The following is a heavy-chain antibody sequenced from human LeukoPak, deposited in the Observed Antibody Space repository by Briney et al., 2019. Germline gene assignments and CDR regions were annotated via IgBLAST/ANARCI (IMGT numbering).Heavy chain of an antibody. CDR2: IYYSGST. Sequence: SETLSLTCTVSGGSISSSSYYWGWIRQPPGKGLEWIGSIYYSGSTYYNPSLRSRVTISVDTSKNQFSLKLSSVTAADTAVYYCARQLGPNDYWGQGTLVTVSS. J-gene: IGHJ4*02. V-gene: IGHV4-39*01. CDR1: GGSISSSSYY. CDR3: ARQLGPNDY.